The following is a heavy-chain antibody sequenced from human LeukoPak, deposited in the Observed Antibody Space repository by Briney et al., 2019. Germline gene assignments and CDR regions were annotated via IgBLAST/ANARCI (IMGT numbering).Heavy chain of an antibody. Sequence: GGSLRLSCAASGFTFSSYSMNWVRQAPGKGPEWVSIIYADGGTKYADSVKGRFTISRDTSKNTFSLQMNNLRAEDTAVYYCARLASRSYWGQGTLVAVSS. CDR1: GFTFSSYS. CDR2: IYADGGT. J-gene: IGHJ4*02. CDR3: ARLASRSY. V-gene: IGHV3-53*01. D-gene: IGHD6-6*01.